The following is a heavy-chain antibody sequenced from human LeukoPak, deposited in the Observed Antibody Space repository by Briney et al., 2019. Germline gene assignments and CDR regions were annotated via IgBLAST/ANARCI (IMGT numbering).Heavy chain of an antibody. CDR3: ARDLTSRAFDI. V-gene: IGHV3-53*01. CDR2: IYIGGST. D-gene: IGHD3-9*01. Sequence: TGGSLRLSCAASGFTVSSNYMSWVRQAPGKGLEWVSVIYIGGSTYYADSVKGRFTISRDNSKNTLYLQMNSLRAEDTAVYYCARDLTSRAFDIWGQGTMVTVSS. J-gene: IGHJ3*02. CDR1: GFTVSSNY.